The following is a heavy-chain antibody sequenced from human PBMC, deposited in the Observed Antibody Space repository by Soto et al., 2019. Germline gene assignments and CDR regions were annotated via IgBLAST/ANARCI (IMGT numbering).Heavy chain of an antibody. CDR1: GFTFSSYG. J-gene: IGHJ4*02. CDR3: ARAQVESWPLDY. D-gene: IGHD3-3*01. CDR2: IWYDGSNK. Sequence: PGGSLRLSCAASGFTFSSYGMHWVRQAPGKGLEWVAVIWYDGSNKYYADSVKGRFTISRDNSKNTLYLQMNSLRAEDTAVYYCARAQVESWPLDYWGQGTLVTVSS. V-gene: IGHV3-33*01.